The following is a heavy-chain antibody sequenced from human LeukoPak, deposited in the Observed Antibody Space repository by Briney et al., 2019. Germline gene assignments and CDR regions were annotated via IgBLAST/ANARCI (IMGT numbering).Heavy chain of an antibody. CDR3: ARDGRCGGDCYAS. J-gene: IGHJ4*02. CDR1: GFSFSSYT. V-gene: IGHV3-21*01. CDR2: ISSSSSYI. Sequence: PGGSLRLSCAASGFSFSSYTMNWVRQAPGKGVEWVSIISSSSSYIYYADSAKGRFTISRDNAKNALYLQMNSLRVEDTAVYYCARDGRCGGDCYASWGQGTLVTVSS. D-gene: IGHD2-21*02.